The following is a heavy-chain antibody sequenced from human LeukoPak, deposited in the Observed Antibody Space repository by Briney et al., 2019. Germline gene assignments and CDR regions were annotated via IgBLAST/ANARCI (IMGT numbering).Heavy chain of an antibody. D-gene: IGHD3-22*01. CDR3: ARDLYYYDSSGYYPGAFDI. Sequence: GGSLRLSCAASGFTFSSYSMNWVRQAPGKGLEWVSSISSSSSYIYYADSVKSRFTISRDNAKNSLYLQMNSLRAEDTAVYYCARDLYYYDSSGYYPGAFDIWGQGTMVTVSS. J-gene: IGHJ3*02. CDR2: ISSSSSYI. V-gene: IGHV3-21*01. CDR1: GFTFSSYS.